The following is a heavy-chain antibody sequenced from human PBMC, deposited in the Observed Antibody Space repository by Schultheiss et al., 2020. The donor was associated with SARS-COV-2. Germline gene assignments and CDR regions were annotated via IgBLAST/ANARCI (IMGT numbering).Heavy chain of an antibody. D-gene: IGHD5-18*01. J-gene: IGHJ4*02. CDR3: ARDPNSYGDY. CDR1: GFTFRSYE. CDR2: ISYDGSNK. Sequence: GGSLRLSCAAAGFTFRSYEMSWVRQAPGRGLEWVAVISYDGSNKYYADSVKGRFTISRDNAKNTLYLQMNSLRAEDTAVYYCARDPNSYGDYWGQGTLVTVSS. V-gene: IGHV3-30*04.